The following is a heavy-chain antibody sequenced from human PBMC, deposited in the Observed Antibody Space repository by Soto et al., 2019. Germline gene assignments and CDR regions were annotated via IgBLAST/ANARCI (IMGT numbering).Heavy chain of an antibody. CDR2: ISAYTGNT. Sequence: QVQLVQSGAEVKKPGASVKVSCKASGYTFTSYGISWVRQAPGQGLEWMGWISAYTGNTNYAQKLQGRVTLTTDTSTSTAYMEMRSLRSDDTAVYYCARDLMTTVTTHWFDPWGQGTLVTVSS. CDR3: ARDLMTTVTTHWFDP. V-gene: IGHV1-18*01. CDR1: GYTFTSYG. J-gene: IGHJ5*02. D-gene: IGHD4-17*01.